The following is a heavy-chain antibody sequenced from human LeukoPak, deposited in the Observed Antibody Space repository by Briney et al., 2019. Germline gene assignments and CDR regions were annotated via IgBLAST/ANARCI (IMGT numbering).Heavy chain of an antibody. V-gene: IGHV4-4*02. Sequence: SETLSLTCAVSGGSISSINWWSWVRQPPGKGLEWIGEILHSGSTNYNPSLKSRVTISVDKSKNHFSLKLSSVTAADTAVYYCARRSSGSNRSHFDYWGQGTLVTVSS. J-gene: IGHJ4*02. CDR2: ILHSGST. CDR3: ARRSSGSNRSHFDY. CDR1: GGSISSINW. D-gene: IGHD3-10*01.